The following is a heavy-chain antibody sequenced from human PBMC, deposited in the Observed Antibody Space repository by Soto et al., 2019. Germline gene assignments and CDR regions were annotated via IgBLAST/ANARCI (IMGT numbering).Heavy chain of an antibody. D-gene: IGHD6-13*01. J-gene: IGHJ4*02. CDR2: FYHSGST. Sequence: QVQLQESGPGLVKPSGTLSLTCAVSGGSISSSNWWSWVRQPPGKGLEWIGEFYHSGSTNYNPSLKSRVTIAVDKSKNQFSLKLSSVTAADTAVYYCARDNSGVGSSSCQPVPCLEFDYWGQGTLVTVSS. V-gene: IGHV4-4*02. CDR3: ARDNSGVGSSSCQPVPCLEFDY. CDR1: GGSISSSNW.